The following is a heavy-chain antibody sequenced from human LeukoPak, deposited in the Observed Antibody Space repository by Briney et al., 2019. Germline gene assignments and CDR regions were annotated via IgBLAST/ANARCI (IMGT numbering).Heavy chain of an antibody. D-gene: IGHD3-22*01. V-gene: IGHV6-1*01. CDR1: KDSVSSDSSA. J-gene: IGHJ4*02. Sequence: SQTLSLTCAISKDSVSSDSSAWNWFRQSPSRGLEWLGRTFYSSKWYNDYAVSVKSRITINPDTSKNQFSLQLNSVIPEDTAVYYCARRRYYGYTGYFDYWGQGTPVTVSS. CDR2: TFYSSKWYN. CDR3: ARRRYYGYTGYFDY.